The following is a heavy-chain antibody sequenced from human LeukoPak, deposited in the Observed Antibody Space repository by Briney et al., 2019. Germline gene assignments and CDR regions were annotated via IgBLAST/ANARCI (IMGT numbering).Heavy chain of an antibody. CDR3: TNHYDILTGYLWFDY. J-gene: IGHJ4*02. D-gene: IGHD3-9*01. Sequence: GRSLRLSCAASGFTFSSYSMNWVRQAPGKGLEWVSAISGSGGSTYYADSVKGRFTISRDNSKNTLYLQMNSLRAEDTAVYYCTNHYDILTGYLWFDYWGQGTLVTVSS. CDR2: ISGSGGST. V-gene: IGHV3-23*01. CDR1: GFTFSSYS.